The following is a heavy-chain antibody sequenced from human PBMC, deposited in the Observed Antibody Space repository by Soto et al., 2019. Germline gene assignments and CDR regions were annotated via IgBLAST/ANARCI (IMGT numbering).Heavy chain of an antibody. D-gene: IGHD3-10*01. V-gene: IGHV3-23*01. J-gene: IGHJ4*02. CDR3: AKASGRIRFLPDDS. CDR2: LSGSGGSK. Sequence: EVQLLESGGGLVHPGGSLRLSCAASGFIFSDYAMNWVRQAPGKGLEWVSGLSGSGGSKHYADSVKGRFSVSRDNPRNTLYLQMDSLRVEDTAIYYCAKASGRIRFLPDDSWGQGTLVTVSS. CDR1: GFIFSDYA.